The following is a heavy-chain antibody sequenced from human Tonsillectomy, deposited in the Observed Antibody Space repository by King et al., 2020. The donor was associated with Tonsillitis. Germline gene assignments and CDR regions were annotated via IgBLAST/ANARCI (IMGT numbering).Heavy chain of an antibody. V-gene: IGHV4-59*01. J-gene: IGHJ4*02. CDR2: IYYSGST. CDR3: ARYYDSSGYFDY. D-gene: IGHD3-22*01. Sequence: QLQESGPGLVKPSETLSLTCTVSGGSISSYYWSWIRQPPGKGLEWIGYIYYSGSTNYNPSLKSRVTISVDTSKNQFSLKLSSVTAADTAVYYCARYYDSSGYFDYWGQGTLVTVSS. CDR1: GGSISSYY.